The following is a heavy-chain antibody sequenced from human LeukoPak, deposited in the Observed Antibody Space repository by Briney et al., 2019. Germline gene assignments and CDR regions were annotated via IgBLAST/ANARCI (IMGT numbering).Heavy chain of an antibody. CDR3: VRQMGMGVDS. J-gene: IGHJ4*02. V-gene: IGHV3-53*01. CDR2: IYSGGAT. D-gene: IGHD7-27*01. Sequence: GGSLRLSCAASGFNVSINYMNWVRETPGKGLEWVSVIYSGGATYYADPVKGRFTISRDNSKTTLYLQMNSLRPEDTAVYYCVRQMGMGVDSWGQGTLVTVSS. CDR1: GFNVSINY.